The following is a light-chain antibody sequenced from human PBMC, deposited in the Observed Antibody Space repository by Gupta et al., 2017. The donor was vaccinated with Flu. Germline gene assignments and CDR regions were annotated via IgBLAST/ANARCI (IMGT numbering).Light chain of an antibody. CDR2: RNS. CDR1: SSNIETNY. CDR3: AAWDDSQSAWM. J-gene: IGLJ3*02. V-gene: IGLV1-47*01. Sequence: QSVLTQPPSASGPPGQRVIISCSGSSSNIETNYVYWYQQFPGTAPKVLIYRNSQRPSGVPDRFSGSKSDTSASLAISGLRSEDEADYYCAAWDDSQSAWMFGGGTKVTVL.